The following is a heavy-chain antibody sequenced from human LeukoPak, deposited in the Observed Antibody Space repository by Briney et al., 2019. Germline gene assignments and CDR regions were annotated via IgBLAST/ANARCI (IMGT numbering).Heavy chain of an antibody. D-gene: IGHD6-19*01. CDR1: GFTFSSYG. CDR3: ARARIAVAGTAFQYYFDY. CDR2: IWYDGSNK. Sequence: GRSLRLSCAASGFTFSSYGMHWVRQAPGKGLEWVAVIWYDGSNKYYADSVKGRFTISRDNSKNTLYLQMNSLRAEDTAVYYCARARIAVAGTAFQYYFDYWGQGTLVTVSS. V-gene: IGHV3-33*01. J-gene: IGHJ4*02.